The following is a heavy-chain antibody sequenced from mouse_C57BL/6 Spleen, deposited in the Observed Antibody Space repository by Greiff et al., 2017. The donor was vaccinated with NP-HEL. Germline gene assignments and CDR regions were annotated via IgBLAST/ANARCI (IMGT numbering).Heavy chain of an antibody. D-gene: IGHD1-1*01. J-gene: IGHJ4*01. Sequence: QVQLQQSGAELMKPGASVKLSCKATGYTFTGYWIEWVKQRPGHGLEWIGEILPGSGSTNYNEKFKGKATFTADKSSNTAYMQLSSLTTEESAIDYCARSPTPITTVVADAMDYWGQGTSVTVSS. V-gene: IGHV1-9*01. CDR2: ILPGSGST. CDR3: ARSPTPITTVVADAMDY. CDR1: GYTFTGYW.